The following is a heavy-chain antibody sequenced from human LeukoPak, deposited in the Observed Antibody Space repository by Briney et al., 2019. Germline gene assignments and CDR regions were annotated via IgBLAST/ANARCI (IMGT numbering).Heavy chain of an antibody. J-gene: IGHJ5*02. D-gene: IGHD1-26*01. Sequence: SETLSLTCTVSGGSIGTYSWNWIRQPPGKGLEWIGYIYYSGTTNYNPSLKSRVTISVDTSKNQFSLKLSSVTAADTAVYYCARVSRSEWELLRDFRWFDPWGQGTLVTVSS. CDR1: GGSIGTYS. CDR3: ARVSRSEWELLRDFRWFDP. V-gene: IGHV4-59*01. CDR2: IYYSGTT.